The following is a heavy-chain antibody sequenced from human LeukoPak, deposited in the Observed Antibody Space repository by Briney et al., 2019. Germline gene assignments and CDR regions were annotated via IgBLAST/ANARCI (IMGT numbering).Heavy chain of an antibody. V-gene: IGHV4-59*01. CDR2: IYYSGSA. CDR1: GGSISSYY. J-gene: IGHJ4*02. Sequence: SETLSLTCTVSGGSISSYYWSWIRQPPGKGLEWIGYIYYSGSANYNPSLKSRVTISVDTSKNQFSLKLSSVTAADTAVYYCARAEAPDYPFDYWGQGTLVTVSS. D-gene: IGHD4-11*01. CDR3: ARAEAPDYPFDY.